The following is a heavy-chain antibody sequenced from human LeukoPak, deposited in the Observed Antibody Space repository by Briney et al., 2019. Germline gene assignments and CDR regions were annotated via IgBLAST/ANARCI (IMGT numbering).Heavy chain of an antibody. CDR2: INTDGSDT. Sequence: PGGSLRLSCAASGFTFTTYWIHWVRHAPGKGLVWVSVINTDGSDTRYTDSVKGRFTVSRDNAKNTIYLEMNSLRVEDTAVYYCATLSQTLPLDYWGQGVQVTVSS. CDR3: ATLSQTLPLDY. J-gene: IGHJ4*02. CDR1: GFTFTTYW. V-gene: IGHV3-74*01.